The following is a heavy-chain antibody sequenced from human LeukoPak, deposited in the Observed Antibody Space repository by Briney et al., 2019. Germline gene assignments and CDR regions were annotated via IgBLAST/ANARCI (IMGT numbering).Heavy chain of an antibody. CDR2: INPSGGSL. D-gene: IGHD2-21*01. CDR1: RFTFSDCA. Sequence: EGSLRLSSAASRFTFSDCAMSWVRQAPGKGLEWVSSINPSGGSLYYTDSVKGRFTISRDNSKNTLFLQMNRLRAEDTAIYYCAKVVGRVDPFDSWGQGTLVTVSS. CDR3: AKVVGRVDPFDS. J-gene: IGHJ5*01. V-gene: IGHV3-23*01.